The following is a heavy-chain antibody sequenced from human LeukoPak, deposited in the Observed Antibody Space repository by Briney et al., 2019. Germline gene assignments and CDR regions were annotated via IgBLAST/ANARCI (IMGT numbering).Heavy chain of an antibody. D-gene: IGHD5-12*01. CDR3: ARAPYAGYDYPFDY. V-gene: IGHV1-46*01. J-gene: IGHJ4*02. CDR2: INPSGGNT. Sequence: ASVKVSCKASGYTFTSYYMHWVRQAPGQGLEWMGIINPSGGNTNYAQKFQGRVTMTRDTSTSTVYMEMSSLRPEDTAVYYCARAPYAGYDYPFDYWGQGTQVTVSS. CDR1: GYTFTSYY.